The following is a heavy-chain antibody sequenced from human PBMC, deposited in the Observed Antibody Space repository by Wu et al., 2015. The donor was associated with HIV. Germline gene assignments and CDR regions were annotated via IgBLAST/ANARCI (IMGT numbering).Heavy chain of an antibody. CDR3: ARLDYGGNHLNYYYMDV. Sequence: VQLFQSGAEMRRPGSSVKISCTTSGGTFSNYAINWVRQAPGQGLEWMGWISAYNGNTNYAQKLQGRVTMTTDTSTSTAYMELRSLRSDDTAVYYCARLDYGGNHLNYYYMDVWGKGTTVTVSS. D-gene: IGHD4-23*01. CDR2: ISAYNGNT. V-gene: IGHV1-18*01. CDR1: GGTFSNYA. J-gene: IGHJ6*03.